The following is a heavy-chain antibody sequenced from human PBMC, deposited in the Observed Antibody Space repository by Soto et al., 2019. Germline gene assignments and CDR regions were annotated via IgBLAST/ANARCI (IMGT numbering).Heavy chain of an antibody. CDR2: ISGSGIT. D-gene: IGHD4-4*01. J-gene: IGHJ6*02. Sequence: EEQLLESGGGLVQPGGSMRLSCAASGFTLRRYVMSWVRQAAGKGLEWVSGISGSGITYNTDSLKGRFSVSSDQSKDTMDLEMNSLRADDTAVYYCARNPGESNFYRYDMYVRGQGTTVTVSS. V-gene: IGHV3-23*01. CDR1: GFTLRRYV. CDR3: ARNPGESNFYRYDMYV.